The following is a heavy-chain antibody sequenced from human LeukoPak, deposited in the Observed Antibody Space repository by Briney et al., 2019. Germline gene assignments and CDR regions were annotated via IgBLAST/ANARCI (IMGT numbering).Heavy chain of an antibody. CDR1: GFSFSSYW. Sequence: GGSLRLSCAASGFSFSSYWMSWVRQAPGKGLEWVANIKQDGREKYYVASVKGRLTISRDNAKNSLYLQMNSLRAEDTAVYYCARDSYYYDSSSPPMLDYWGQGTLVTVSS. V-gene: IGHV3-7*01. CDR3: ARDSYYYDSSSPPMLDY. J-gene: IGHJ4*02. CDR2: IKQDGREK. D-gene: IGHD3-22*01.